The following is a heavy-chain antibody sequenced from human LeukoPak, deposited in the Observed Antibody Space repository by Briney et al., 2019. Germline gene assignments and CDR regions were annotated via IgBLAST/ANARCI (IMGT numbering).Heavy chain of an antibody. CDR1: GSNFTRYW. CDR3: ARLDIVVVPAAQDDAFNI. Sequence: GGSLEISCKGSGSNFTRYWIGWGRQVPGKGVEGMGIIYPGDSDTRYSPSFQGQVTISADKSISTAYLQSSSLKASDTAMYYCARLDIVVVPAAQDDAFNIWGQGTMVTVSS. J-gene: IGHJ3*02. CDR2: IYPGDSDT. V-gene: IGHV5-51*01. D-gene: IGHD2-2*03.